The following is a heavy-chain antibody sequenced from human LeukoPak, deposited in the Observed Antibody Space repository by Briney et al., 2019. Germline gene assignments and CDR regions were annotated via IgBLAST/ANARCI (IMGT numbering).Heavy chain of an antibody. J-gene: IGHJ3*02. CDR2: IYYSGNT. CDR3: ARYRNEALFAFDI. CDR1: GDSISNYY. V-gene: IGHV4-59*01. D-gene: IGHD1-14*01. Sequence: SETLSLTCTVSGDSISNYYWSWIRQPPGKGLEWIRYIYYSGNTDYNPSLKSRVTISVDTSKNQFSLRLNSVPAADTAVYYCARYRNEALFAFDIWGQGTMVTVSS.